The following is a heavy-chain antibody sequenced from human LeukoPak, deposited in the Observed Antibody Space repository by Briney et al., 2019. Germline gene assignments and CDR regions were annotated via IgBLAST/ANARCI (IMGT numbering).Heavy chain of an antibody. CDR3: SRGGGQWLIPDFDY. D-gene: IGHD6-19*01. J-gene: IGHJ4*02. V-gene: IGHV4-4*07. CDR1: GDSISPYY. Sequence: KPSETLSLTCTVSGDSISPYYWSWIRQSAEKVLQWIGRVSAGGTTDYNPSLKSRVTMSVDTSKAQFSLKMTSVTAADTAVYYCSRGGGQWLIPDFDYWGQGLLVIVSS. CDR2: VSAGGTT.